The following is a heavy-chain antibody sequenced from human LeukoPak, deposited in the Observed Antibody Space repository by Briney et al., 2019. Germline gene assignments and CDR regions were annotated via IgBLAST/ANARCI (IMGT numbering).Heavy chain of an antibody. CDR2: INQDGSEK. CDR3: ARTWMYSNYF. CDR1: GFTFSNYW. V-gene: IGHV3-7*03. J-gene: IGHJ4*02. D-gene: IGHD4-11*01. Sequence: PGRSLRLSCAASGFTFSNYWMSWVRQAPGKGLEWVANINQDGSEKYYVDSVRGRFTISRDNAENSLYLQMNSLRAEDTAVYYCARTWMYSNYFRGQGTLVTVSS.